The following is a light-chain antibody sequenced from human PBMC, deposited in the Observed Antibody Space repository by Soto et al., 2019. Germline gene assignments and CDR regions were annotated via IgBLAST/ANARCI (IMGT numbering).Light chain of an antibody. CDR1: QSISSY. Sequence: IQMTQSPSSLSASVGDRVTITCRAIQSISSYLNWYQQKPGKAPKLLIYAASSLQSGVPSRFSGSGSGTDFTLTISSLQPEDFATYSCQQSYNSPQTFGRGTKVDIK. CDR2: AAS. CDR3: QQSYNSPQT. V-gene: IGKV1-39*01. J-gene: IGKJ1*01.